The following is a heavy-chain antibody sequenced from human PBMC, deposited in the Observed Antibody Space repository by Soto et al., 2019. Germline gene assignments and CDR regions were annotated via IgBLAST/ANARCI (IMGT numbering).Heavy chain of an antibody. V-gene: IGHV3-73*02. Sequence: EVQLVESGGGLVQPGGSLKLSCAASGFTFSGASIYWVRQASGKGLEWVGHIRGRDRNYATLYADSGKGRFTISRDDSKSTAYLEMNSLKTEDTAVYYCAGSGTVGIWGQGTLVTVSS. CDR1: GFTFSGAS. CDR3: AGSGTVGI. CDR2: IRGRDRNYAT. D-gene: IGHD3-10*01. J-gene: IGHJ4*02.